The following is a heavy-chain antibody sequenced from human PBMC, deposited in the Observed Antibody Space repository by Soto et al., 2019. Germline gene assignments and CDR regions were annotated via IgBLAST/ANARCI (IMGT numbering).Heavy chain of an antibody. Sequence: EVQLVESGGGLVQPRGSLRLSCAASGFTFSIYWMHWVRQAPGKGLVWVSRMNMDGSRTSYADFAKGRFTISRDDAKSTVYLQMSNLRAEDTAVYYCVRGDGDRYDGHGYLGRHWGQGTLVTVSS. V-gene: IGHV3-74*01. CDR2: MNMDGSRT. CDR3: VRGDGDRYDGHGYLGRH. J-gene: IGHJ4*02. D-gene: IGHD3-22*01. CDR1: GFTFSIYW.